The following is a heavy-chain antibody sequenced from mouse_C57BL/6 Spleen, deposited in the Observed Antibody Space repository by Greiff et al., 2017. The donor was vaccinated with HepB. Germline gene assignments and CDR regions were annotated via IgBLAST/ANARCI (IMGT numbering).Heavy chain of an antibody. D-gene: IGHD2-5*01. CDR1: GYTFTSYW. CDR3: ATYSNSSWFAY. J-gene: IGHJ3*01. CDR2: IDPSDSYT. V-gene: IGHV1-50*01. Sequence: VQLQQPGAELVKPGASVKLSCKASGYTFTSYWMQWVKQRPGQGLEWIGEIDPSDSYTNYNQKFKGKATLTVDTSSSTAYMQLSSLTSEDSAVYYCATYSNSSWFAYWGQGTLVTVSA.